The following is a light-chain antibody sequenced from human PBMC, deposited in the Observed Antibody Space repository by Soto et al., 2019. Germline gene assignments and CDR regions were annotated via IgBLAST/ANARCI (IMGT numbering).Light chain of an antibody. CDR2: DAS. Sequence: DLQMTQSPSSLSAFVGDRVTITCQASQDIRKFLNWYQQRPGKAPKLLIYDASNLETGVPSRFSGSGFGTDFTFTISGLQPEDIATYYCQQYDNLPLAFGGGTKVEIK. V-gene: IGKV1-33*01. J-gene: IGKJ4*01. CDR1: QDIRKF. CDR3: QQYDNLPLA.